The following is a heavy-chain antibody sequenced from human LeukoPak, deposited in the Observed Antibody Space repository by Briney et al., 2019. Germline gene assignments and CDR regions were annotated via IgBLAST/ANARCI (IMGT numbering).Heavy chain of an antibody. V-gene: IGHV3-30*02. Sequence: GGSLRLYCAASGFTFSSYGMHWVRQAPGKGLEWVAFIRYDGSNKYYADSVKGRFTISRDNSKNTMYLQMNSLRAEDTAVYYCAKDPRGGRTYYDFWSGSPFDYWGQETLVPVTS. CDR1: GFTFSSYG. J-gene: IGHJ4*02. D-gene: IGHD3-3*01. CDR3: AKDPRGGRTYYDFWSGSPFDY. CDR2: IRYDGSNK.